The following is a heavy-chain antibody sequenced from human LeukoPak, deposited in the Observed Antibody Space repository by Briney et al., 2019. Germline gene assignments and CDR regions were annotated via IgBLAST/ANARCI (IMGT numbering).Heavy chain of an antibody. J-gene: IGHJ6*02. CDR2: INWNGGST. CDR3: ARDSYYDSSRWDV. CDR1: GYTFSNYA. V-gene: IGHV3-20*04. Sequence: GGSLRLSCAASGYTFSNYAMSWVRQAPGKGLEWVSGINWNGGSTGYADSVKGRFTISRDSAKNSLYLQMNSLRAEDTALYYCARDSYYDSSRWDVWGQGTTVTVSS. D-gene: IGHD3-22*01.